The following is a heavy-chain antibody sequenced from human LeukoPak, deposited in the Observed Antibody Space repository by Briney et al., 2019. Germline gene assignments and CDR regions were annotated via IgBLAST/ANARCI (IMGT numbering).Heavy chain of an antibody. V-gene: IGHV3-30*04. CDR3: ARDLNHIRGITNWFDP. J-gene: IGHJ5*02. D-gene: IGHD3-10*01. Sequence: GGSLRLSCAASGFTFSSYAMHWVRQAPGKGLEWVAVISYDGSNKYYADSVKGRFTISRDNSKNTLYLQMNSLRAEDTAVYYCARDLNHIRGITNWFDPWDQGTLVTVSS. CDR2: ISYDGSNK. CDR1: GFTFSSYA.